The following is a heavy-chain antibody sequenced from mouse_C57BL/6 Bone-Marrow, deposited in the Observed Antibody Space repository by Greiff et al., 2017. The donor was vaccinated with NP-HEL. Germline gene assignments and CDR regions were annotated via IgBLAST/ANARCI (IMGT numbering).Heavy chain of an antibody. CDR2: IYPRSGNT. CDR1: GYTFTSYG. J-gene: IGHJ1*03. V-gene: IGHV1-81*01. CDR3: ARWLLRDFDV. Sequence: QVQLQQSGAELARPGASVKLSCKASGYTFTSYGISWVKQRPGQGLEWIGEIYPRSGNTYYNEKFKGKATLTADKSTSTAYMVLRSLAAEDSAVYCGARWLLRDFDVWGTGTTVTVSS. D-gene: IGHD2-3*01.